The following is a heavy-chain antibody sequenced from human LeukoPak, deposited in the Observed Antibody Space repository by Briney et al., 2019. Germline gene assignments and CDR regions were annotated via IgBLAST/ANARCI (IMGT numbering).Heavy chain of an antibody. J-gene: IGHJ2*01. CDR3: AKTIPYWYFDL. CDR1: GFAFSTYD. Sequence: GGSLRLSCAASGFAFSTYDMSWVRQALTQGLEWVSAIGGDGGTTYADSVKGRFTISRDNSKNTLYLQMNSLRAEDTAIYYCAKTIPYWYFDLWGHGTLVTVSS. CDR2: IGGDGGTT. D-gene: IGHD5-24*01. V-gene: IGHV3-23*01.